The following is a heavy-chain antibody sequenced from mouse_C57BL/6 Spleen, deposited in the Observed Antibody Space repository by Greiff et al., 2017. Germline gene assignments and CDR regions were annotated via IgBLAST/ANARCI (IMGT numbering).Heavy chain of an antibody. D-gene: IGHD2-2*01. CDR3: ARNGGYDEGYFDY. CDR2: IWTGGGT. Sequence: VKLVESGPGLVAPSQSLSITCTVSGFSLTSYAISWVRQPPGKGLEWLGVIWTGGGTNYNSALNSRLSISKDNSKSQVFLKMNSLQTDDTARYYCARNGGYDEGYFDYWGQGTTLTVSS. V-gene: IGHV2-9-1*01. CDR1: GFSLTSYA. J-gene: IGHJ2*01.